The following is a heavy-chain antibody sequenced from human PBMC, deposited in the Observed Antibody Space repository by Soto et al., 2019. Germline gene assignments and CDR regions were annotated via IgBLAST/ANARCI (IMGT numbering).Heavy chain of an antibody. Sequence: SETLSLTCAVSGGSISSGGYSWSWIRQPPGKGLEWIGYIYHSGSTYYNPSLKSRVTISVDRSKNQFSLKLSSVTAADTAVYYCARGIRDSSGLPFDYWGQGTLVTVSS. CDR1: GGSISSGGYS. CDR3: ARGIRDSSGLPFDY. D-gene: IGHD3-22*01. CDR2: IYHSGST. V-gene: IGHV4-30-2*01. J-gene: IGHJ4*02.